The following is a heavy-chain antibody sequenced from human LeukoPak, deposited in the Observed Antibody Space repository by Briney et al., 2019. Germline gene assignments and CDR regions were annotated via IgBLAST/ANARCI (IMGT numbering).Heavy chain of an antibody. CDR3: ARVHDSSGYYYAFDY. CDR2: IYYSGST. Sequence: SETLSLTCTVSGGSISSGDYYWSRIRQPPGKGLEWIGYIYYSGSTYYNPSLKSRVTISVDTSKNQFSLKLSSVTAADTAVYYCARVHDSSGYYYAFDYWGQGTLVTVSS. CDR1: GGSISSGDYY. J-gene: IGHJ4*02. V-gene: IGHV4-30-4*01. D-gene: IGHD3-22*01.